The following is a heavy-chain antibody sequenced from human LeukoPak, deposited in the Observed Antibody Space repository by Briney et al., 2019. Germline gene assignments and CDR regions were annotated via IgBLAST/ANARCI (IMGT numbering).Heavy chain of an antibody. Sequence: SETLSLTCTVSGGSISGYYWTWLRQPPGRGPDWIGNINHNGTTNYNPSLKSRVTISVDMSKHRFSLKLASVTASDTAVYYCARETVMVLDYWGQGTLATVSS. CDR2: INHNGTT. CDR3: ARETVMVLDY. D-gene: IGHD5-18*01. J-gene: IGHJ4*02. CDR1: GGSISGYY. V-gene: IGHV4-59*01.